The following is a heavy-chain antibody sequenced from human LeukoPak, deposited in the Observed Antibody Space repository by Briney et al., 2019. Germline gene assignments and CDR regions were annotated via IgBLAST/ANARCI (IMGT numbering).Heavy chain of an antibody. CDR2: IYTSGST. Sequence: PSETLSLTCTVPGGSISSGSYYWSWIRQPAGKGLEWIGRIYTSGSTNYNPSLKSRVTISVDTSKNQFSLKLSSVTAADTAVYYCARKGYCSSTSCHNGAFDIWGQGTMVTVSS. V-gene: IGHV4-61*02. CDR1: GGSISSGSYY. J-gene: IGHJ3*02. D-gene: IGHD2-2*02. CDR3: ARKGYCSSTSCHNGAFDI.